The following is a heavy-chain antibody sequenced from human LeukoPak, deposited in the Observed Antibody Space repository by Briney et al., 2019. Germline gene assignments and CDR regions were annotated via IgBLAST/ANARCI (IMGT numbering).Heavy chain of an antibody. CDR2: ISWDGGCT. CDR1: GFTFDDYT. J-gene: IGHJ4*02. V-gene: IGHV3-43*01. Sequence: GSLRLSCAASGFTFDDYTMHWVRQAPGKGLEWVSLISWDGGCTYYADSVKGRFTISRDNSKNSLYLQMNSLRTEGTALYYCAKDISGGFDYWGQGTLVTVSS. D-gene: IGHD3-16*01. CDR3: AKDISGGFDY.